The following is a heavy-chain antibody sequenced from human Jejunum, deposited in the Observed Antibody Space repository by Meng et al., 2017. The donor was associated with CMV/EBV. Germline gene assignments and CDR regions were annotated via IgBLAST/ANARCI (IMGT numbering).Heavy chain of an antibody. CDR3: ARQYGRSLFDY. J-gene: IGHJ4*02. D-gene: IGHD2/OR15-2a*01. CDR1: GGAISSSRYY. Sequence: CTGSGGAISSSRYYWGWIRQPPGKGLEWIGSIFYSGSTYYSPTLKSRVTISVDTSKNQFSLRLSSVSAADTAIYYCARQYGRSLFDYWGRGALVTVSS. V-gene: IGHV4-39*07. CDR2: IFYSGST.